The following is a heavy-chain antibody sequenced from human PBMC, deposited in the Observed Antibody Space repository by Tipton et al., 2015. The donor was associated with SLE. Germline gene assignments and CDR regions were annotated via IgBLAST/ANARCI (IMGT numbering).Heavy chain of an antibody. Sequence: GLVKPSETLSLTCTVSGVSVSNANYFWGWIRQPPGKGLEWIGNLYYRGRTYYNPSPLSRVATSADPSMNQISLKLSSVTAADTAVYYCARLRENYDILTGYYDGSVFDYWGQGIQVTVSS. CDR3: ARLRENYDILTGYYDGSVFDY. V-gene: IGHV4-39*07. CDR2: LYYRGRT. CDR1: GVSVSNANYF. D-gene: IGHD3-9*01. J-gene: IGHJ4*02.